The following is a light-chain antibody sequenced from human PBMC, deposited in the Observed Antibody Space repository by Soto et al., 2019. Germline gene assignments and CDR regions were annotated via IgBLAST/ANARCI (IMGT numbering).Light chain of an antibody. CDR2: DVT. J-gene: IGLJ1*01. CDR3: SSYTSSSTLYV. CDR1: SSDVGGYNY. Sequence: QSALTQPASGSGSPGQSITISCTGTSSDVGGYNYVYWYQQHPGKAPKLMIYDVTNRPSGVSNRFSGSKAGNTASLTISGLQAEDDADYYCSSYTSSSTLYVFGTGTKLTVL. V-gene: IGLV2-14*01.